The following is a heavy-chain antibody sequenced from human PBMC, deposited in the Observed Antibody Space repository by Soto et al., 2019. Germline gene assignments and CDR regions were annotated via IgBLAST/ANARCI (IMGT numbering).Heavy chain of an antibody. V-gene: IGHV3-23*01. CDR2: LSGSGDTT. J-gene: IGHJ6*02. CDR3: AKGTQFFYYYAMDV. Sequence: GGSLRLSCAASGFTFSSYGMNWVRQAPGKGLGWVSALSGSGDTTYYADSVRGRFSISRDNSKNTLYLQMSSLRGEDTAVYYCAKGTQFFYYYAMDVWGQGTTLTVSS. CDR1: GFTFSSYG.